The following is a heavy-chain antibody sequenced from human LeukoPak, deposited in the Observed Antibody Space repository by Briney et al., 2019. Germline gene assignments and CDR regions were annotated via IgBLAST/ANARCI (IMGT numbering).Heavy chain of an antibody. Sequence: GGSLRLSCSASGFSFSSFAMHWVRQAPGKGLEYVSAISTNGGSTYYADSVKGRFSISRDNSKNTLYLQMNSLRAEDTAVYYCAKITGSFAGYFDYWGQGTLVTVSS. CDR3: AKITGSFAGYFDY. CDR2: ISTNGGST. D-gene: IGHD1-1*01. J-gene: IGHJ4*02. CDR1: GFSFSSFA. V-gene: IGHV3-64*04.